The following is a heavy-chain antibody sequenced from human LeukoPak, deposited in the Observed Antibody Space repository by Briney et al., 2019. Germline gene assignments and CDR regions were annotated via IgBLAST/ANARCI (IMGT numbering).Heavy chain of an antibody. J-gene: IGHJ4*02. V-gene: IGHV3-30*02. Sequence: GGSLRLSCAASGFTFSSYGMHWVRQAPGKGLEWVAFIRYDGSNKYYADSVKGRFTISRDNSKNTLYLQMNSLRAEDTAVYYCAKDRAPGTIYYFDYWGQGTLVTVSS. CDR3: AKDRAPGTIYYFDY. CDR1: GFTFSSYG. CDR2: IRYDGSNK. D-gene: IGHD6-13*01.